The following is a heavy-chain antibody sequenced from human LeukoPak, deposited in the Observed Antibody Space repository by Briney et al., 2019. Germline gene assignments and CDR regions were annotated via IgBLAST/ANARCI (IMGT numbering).Heavy chain of an antibody. CDR2: ISSSSSYI. CDR1: GFTFSSYG. J-gene: IGHJ4*02. V-gene: IGHV3-21*01. D-gene: IGHD5-24*01. CDR3: ARDQGMATVH. Sequence: GGSLRLSCAASGFTFSSYGMNWVRQAPGKGLEWVSSISSSSSYIYYADSVKGRFTISRDNAKNSLYLQMNSLRAEDTAVYYCARDQGMATVHWGQGTLVTVSS.